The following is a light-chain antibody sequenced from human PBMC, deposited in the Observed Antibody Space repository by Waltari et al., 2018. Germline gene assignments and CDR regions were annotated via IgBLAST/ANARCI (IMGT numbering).Light chain of an antibody. CDR1: QSVNNNY. CDR3: QQFVRSPQYT. Sequence: EIVLTQSPGTLSLSPGERATLSCRASQSVNNNYLAWYQQKPGQAPRLLIYGASSRATGIPDRFSGSGSGTDFTLTISRLEPEDFAAYYCQQFVRSPQYTFGQGTKLEIK. V-gene: IGKV3-20*01. CDR2: GAS. J-gene: IGKJ2*01.